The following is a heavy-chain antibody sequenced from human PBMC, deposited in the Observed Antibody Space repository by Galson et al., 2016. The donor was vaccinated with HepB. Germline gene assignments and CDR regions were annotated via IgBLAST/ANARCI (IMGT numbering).Heavy chain of an antibody. CDR1: GGSFSGYY. CDR3: ARGNYSAFDI. Sequence: SETLSLTCAVYGGSFSGYYWSWIRQPPGKGLEWIGEINHSGSTNYNPSLKSRVTISVDTSKNQFSLKLSSVTAADTAAYYCARGNYSAFDIWGQGTMVTVSS. CDR2: INHSGST. V-gene: IGHV4-34*01. D-gene: IGHD2-21*01. J-gene: IGHJ3*02.